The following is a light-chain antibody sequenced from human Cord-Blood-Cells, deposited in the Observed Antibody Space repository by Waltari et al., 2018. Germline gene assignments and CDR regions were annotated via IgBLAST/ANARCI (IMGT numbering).Light chain of an antibody. J-gene: IGKJ3*01. Sequence: DTQMTQSPSTLSASVGDRVTITCRASQSISSWLAWYQQKPGKAPKLLIYDASSLESGVPSRFSGSGSGTEFTLTISSLQPDDFATYYCQQYNSYPFNFGPGTKVDIK. CDR3: QQYNSYPFN. CDR2: DAS. CDR1: QSISSW. V-gene: IGKV1-5*01.